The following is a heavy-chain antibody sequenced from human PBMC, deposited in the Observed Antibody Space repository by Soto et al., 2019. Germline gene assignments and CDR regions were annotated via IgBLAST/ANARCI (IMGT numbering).Heavy chain of an antibody. CDR2: ISHSGST. V-gene: IGHV4-30-2*01. Sequence: QLQLQASGSGLVKPSQTLSLTCAVSGGSISSGGYSWSWIRQPPGKGLVCIGYISHSGSTYYNPSLKSRVSMSVDRSKNQFSLKLSSVTAADTAVYYCARVGSSGFDYWGQGTLVTVSS. D-gene: IGHD3-22*01. J-gene: IGHJ4*02. CDR1: GGSISSGGYS. CDR3: ARVGSSGFDY.